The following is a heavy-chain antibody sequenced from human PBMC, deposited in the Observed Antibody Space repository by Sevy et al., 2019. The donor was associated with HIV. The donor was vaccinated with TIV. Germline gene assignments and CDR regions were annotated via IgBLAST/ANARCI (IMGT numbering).Heavy chain of an antibody. V-gene: IGHV3-30*18. CDR1: AFSFSNYG. J-gene: IGHJ5*02. D-gene: IGHD1-26*01. CDR2: ISYDGSLK. CDR3: VKKSGSYYLWFDP. Sequence: GGSLRLSCAASAFSFSNYGMHWVRQAPGKGLEWVAVISYDGSLKQYADSVKGRFTISRDNSKNTLYLQMNSLRAEDTALYYCVKKSGSYYLWFDPWGQGTLVTVSS.